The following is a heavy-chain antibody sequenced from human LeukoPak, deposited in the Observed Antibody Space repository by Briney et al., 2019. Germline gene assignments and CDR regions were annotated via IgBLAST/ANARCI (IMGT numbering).Heavy chain of an antibody. V-gene: IGHV3-23*01. CDR1: GFTFSNYA. D-gene: IGHD3-10*01. Sequence: GGSLRLSCAASGFTFSNYAMTWVRQVPGKGLEWVSAISDRGDKTHYADSVKGRFIISRDNSKNTLSLQMNSLGAGDTAIYYCGKDWSCDYWGQGTLVTVSS. CDR3: GKDWSCDY. CDR2: ISDRGDKT. J-gene: IGHJ4*02.